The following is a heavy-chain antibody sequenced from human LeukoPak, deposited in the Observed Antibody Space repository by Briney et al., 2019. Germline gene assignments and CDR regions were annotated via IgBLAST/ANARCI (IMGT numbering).Heavy chain of an antibody. CDR2: IYYSGGT. CDR1: GGSISTYY. Sequence: PSETLSLTCTVSGGSISTYYWSWIRQPPGKGLEWIGYIYYSGGTNYNPSLKSRVTISVDTSKNQFSLKLTSVTAADTAVYYCVRDRDSGTYYYYYGMDVWGQGTTVTVSS. CDR3: VRDRDSGTYYYYYGMDV. V-gene: IGHV4-59*01. J-gene: IGHJ6*02. D-gene: IGHD1-26*01.